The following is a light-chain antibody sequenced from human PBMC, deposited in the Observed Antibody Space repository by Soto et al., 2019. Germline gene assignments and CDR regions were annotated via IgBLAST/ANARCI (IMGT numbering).Light chain of an antibody. CDR2: GAS. J-gene: IGKJ2*01. CDR1: QGINSF. Sequence: IQLTQSPSSLSASVGDRVTITCRASQGINSFLAWYQQKPGKAPKLLIYGASTLQSGVPSRFSGSGSGTDFTLTISSVEPEDFATYYCQQLTNYWFTFGQGTKLQIK. CDR3: QQLTNYWFT. V-gene: IGKV1-9*01.